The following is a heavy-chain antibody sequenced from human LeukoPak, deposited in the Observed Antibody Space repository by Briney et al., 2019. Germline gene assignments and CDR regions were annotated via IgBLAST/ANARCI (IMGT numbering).Heavy chain of an antibody. D-gene: IGHD2-15*01. J-gene: IGHJ5*02. V-gene: IGHV5-51*01. Sequence: GESLKISCKGSGYSFTSYWIGWVRQMPGKGLEWMGIIYPGDSDTRYSPSFQGQVTISADKSISTAYLQWSSLKASDTAMYYCARHSGYCSDGSCYPGWFDPWGQGTLVTVSS. CDR1: GYSFTSYW. CDR3: ARHSGYCSDGSCYPGWFDP. CDR2: IYPGDSDT.